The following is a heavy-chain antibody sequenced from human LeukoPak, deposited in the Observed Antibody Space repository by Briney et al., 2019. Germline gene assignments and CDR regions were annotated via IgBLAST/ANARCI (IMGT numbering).Heavy chain of an antibody. Sequence: ASVKVSCKASGGTFSSYAISWVRQAPGQGLEWMGGIIPIFGTANYAQKFQGRVTITADESTSTAYMELSSLRSVDTAVYYCARELPKGVHSGWTPWGQGTLVTVSS. J-gene: IGHJ5*02. V-gene: IGHV1-69*13. CDR1: GGTFSSYA. D-gene: IGHD5-12*01. CDR2: IIPIFGTA. CDR3: ARELPKGVHSGWTP.